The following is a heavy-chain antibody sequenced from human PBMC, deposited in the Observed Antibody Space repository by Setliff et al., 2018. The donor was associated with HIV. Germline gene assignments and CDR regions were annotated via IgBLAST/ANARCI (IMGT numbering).Heavy chain of an antibody. V-gene: IGHV1-46*01. D-gene: IGHD3-10*01. CDR2: ITPRDGRT. CDR3: ARDFGGRWTFDY. Sequence: ASVKVSCKASGYAFTSDHMHWVRRAPGQGLEWMGMITPRDGRTNYEQKFQGRVTMTRDTSTTTVYMELSSLTSEDTAIYYCARDFGGRWTFDYWGQGTLVTVS. CDR1: GYAFTSDH. J-gene: IGHJ4*02.